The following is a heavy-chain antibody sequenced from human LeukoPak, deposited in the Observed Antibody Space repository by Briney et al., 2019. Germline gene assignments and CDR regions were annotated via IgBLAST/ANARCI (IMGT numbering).Heavy chain of an antibody. CDR1: GFTFSSYA. J-gene: IGHJ4*02. CDR3: AKAPVTTCSGTFCYPFDY. Sequence: GGSLRLSCAASGFTFSSYAMSWVRQAPGKGLEWVSAISGSGGSTYYADSVKGRFTISRDNSKNTLYLQMNSLRAEDTAVYYCAKAPVTTCSGTFCYPFDYWGQGTLVTVSS. CDR2: ISGSGGST. D-gene: IGHD2-15*01. V-gene: IGHV3-23*01.